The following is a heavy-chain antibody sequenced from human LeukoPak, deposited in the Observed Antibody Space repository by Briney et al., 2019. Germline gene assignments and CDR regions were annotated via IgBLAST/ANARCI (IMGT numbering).Heavy chain of an antibody. CDR2: IYYSGTT. D-gene: IGHD3-16*02. V-gene: IGHV4-39*07. CDR1: GGSISSSSYY. J-gene: IGHJ4*02. CDR3: ARVRYDYVWGTYRGGYFDY. Sequence: SPSETLSLTCTVSGGSISSSSYYWGWIRQPPGKGLEWIGSIYYSGTTYYNPSLKSRVTISVDTSENQFSLKLSSVTAADTAVYYCARVRYDYVWGTYRGGYFDYWGQGTLVTVSS.